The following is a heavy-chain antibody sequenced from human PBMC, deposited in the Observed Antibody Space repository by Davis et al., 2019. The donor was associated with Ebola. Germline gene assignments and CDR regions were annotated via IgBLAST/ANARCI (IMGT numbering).Heavy chain of an antibody. CDR1: GFTFSSYG. CDR2: ISYDGSNK. Sequence: GESLKISCAASGFTFSSYGMHWVRQAPGKGLEWVAVISYDGSNKYYADSVKGRFTFSRDNSKNTLYLQMNSLRAEDTAVYYCAKLEVWGYWGQGTLVTVSS. J-gene: IGHJ4*02. D-gene: IGHD1-14*01. CDR3: AKLEVWGY. V-gene: IGHV3-30*18.